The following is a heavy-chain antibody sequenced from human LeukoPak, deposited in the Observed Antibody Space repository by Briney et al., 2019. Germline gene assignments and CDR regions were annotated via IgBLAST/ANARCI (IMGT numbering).Heavy chain of an antibody. CDR2: LSGSGGNT. CDR3: AKTHQRTRYDFWSGYCH. J-gene: IGHJ4*02. CDR1: GFTFSNYA. V-gene: IGHV3-23*01. Sequence: GGSLRLSCAASGFTFSNYAMAWVRQAPGKGLEWVSGLSGSGGNTFYAGSVKGRFTISRDNPKNTLYLQMNSLRAEDTAVYYCAKTHQRTRYDFWSGYCHWGQGTPVTVSS. D-gene: IGHD3-3*01.